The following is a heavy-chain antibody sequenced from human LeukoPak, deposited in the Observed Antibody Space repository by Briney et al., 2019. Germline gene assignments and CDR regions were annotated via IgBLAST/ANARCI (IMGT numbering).Heavy chain of an antibody. CDR2: INPSGGST. D-gene: IGHD6-13*01. Sequence: ASVKVSCKASGYTFTSYGISWVRQAPGQGLEWMGIINPSGGSTSYAQKFQGRVTMTRDTSTSTVYMELSSLRSEDTAVYYCARDPGDIAAAGTYGMDVWGRGTTVTVSS. CDR3: ARDPGDIAAAGTYGMDV. CDR1: GYTFTSYG. J-gene: IGHJ6*02. V-gene: IGHV1-46*01.